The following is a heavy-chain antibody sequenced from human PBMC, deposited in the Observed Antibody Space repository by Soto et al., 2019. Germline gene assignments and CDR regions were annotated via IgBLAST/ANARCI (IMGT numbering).Heavy chain of an antibody. D-gene: IGHD1-26*01. CDR2: ISSEGGST. CDR1: GFTFNTYA. V-gene: IGHV3-64D*06. CDR3: VKESFSGNYYFGNAESFQH. Sequence: QPGGSLGLSCSASGFTFNTYAMHWVRQAPGKGLEYVSVISSEGGSTYYADSVKGRFTISRDNSKNTLYLQMSSLRAEDTAVYYCVKESFSGNYYFGNAESFQHWGQGTLATVSS. J-gene: IGHJ1*01.